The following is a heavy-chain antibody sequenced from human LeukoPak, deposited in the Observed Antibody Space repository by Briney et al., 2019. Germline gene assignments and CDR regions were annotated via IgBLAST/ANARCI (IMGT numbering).Heavy chain of an antibody. CDR2: LNTYTGDT. V-gene: IGHV1-18*01. J-gene: IGHJ6*03. CDR3: TQYGVTSYYMDV. CDR1: GYTFTKYA. Sequence: ASVNVSCKASGYTFTKYAINWVRQAPGQGLEWMGWLNTYTGDTYYAQKFQGRVTLTTQTSTTTAYMELRGLTSDDTAVYYCTQYGVTSYYMDVWGGGTTVIVSS. D-gene: IGHD2-21*02.